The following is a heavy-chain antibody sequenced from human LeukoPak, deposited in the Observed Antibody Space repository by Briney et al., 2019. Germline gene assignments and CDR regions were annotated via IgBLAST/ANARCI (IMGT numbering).Heavy chain of an antibody. CDR3: VRELLYDSGRYYNDYYGMDV. CDR1: GFSFSSYW. Sequence: GGSLRLSCAASGFSFSSYWMRWVRQAPGKGLEWVANIKQDGSEKYYVDSVKGRFTISRDNAKNSLYLQMNSLRAEDTAVYYCVRELLYDSGRYYNDYYGMDVWGQGTTVAVSS. V-gene: IGHV3-7*01. D-gene: IGHD3-10*01. CDR2: IKQDGSEK. J-gene: IGHJ6*02.